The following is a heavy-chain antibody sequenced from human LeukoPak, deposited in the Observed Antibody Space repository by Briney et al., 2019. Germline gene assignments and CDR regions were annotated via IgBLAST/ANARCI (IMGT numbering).Heavy chain of an antibody. CDR1: GGSISSYY. J-gene: IGHJ4*02. CDR3: AREQGSGRFDY. Sequence: SETLSLTCTVSGGSISSYYWSWIRQPPGKGLEWIGYIYYSGSTNYNPSLKSRVTISVDTSKNQFSLKLSSVTAADTAVYYCAREQGSGRFDYWGQGTLVTVSS. CDR2: IYYSGST. D-gene: IGHD6-19*01. V-gene: IGHV4-59*12.